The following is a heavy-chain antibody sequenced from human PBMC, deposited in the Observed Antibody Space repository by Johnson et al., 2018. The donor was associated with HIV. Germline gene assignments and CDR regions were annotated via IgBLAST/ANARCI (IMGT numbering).Heavy chain of an antibody. D-gene: IGHD2-15*01. CDR1: GFILSDYY. Sequence: QVHLVESGGGLVKREGSLRLSRVAPGFILSDYYMSWIRQAPGKGLEWVSYISSSGSTIYYADSVKGRFTISRDNAKNSLYLQMNSLRAEDTAVYYCARDQGVRRVVVFDDAFEVWGQGTMVTVSS. CDR2: ISSSGSTI. V-gene: IGHV3-11*04. J-gene: IGHJ3*01. CDR3: ARDQGVRRVVVFDDAFEV.